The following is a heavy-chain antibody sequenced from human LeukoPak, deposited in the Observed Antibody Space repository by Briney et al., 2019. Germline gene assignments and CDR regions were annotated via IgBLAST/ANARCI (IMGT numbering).Heavy chain of an antibody. D-gene: IGHD6-6*01. J-gene: IGHJ4*02. CDR1: GGSISSYY. CDR2: IYTSGST. CDR3: ARVGIAAPYYFDY. V-gene: IGHV4-4*07. Sequence: PSETLSLTCTVSGGSISSYYWSLIRQPAGKGLEWIGRIYTSGSTNYNPSLKSRVTMSVDTSKNLFSLKLSSVTAADTAVYYCARVGIAAPYYFDYWGQGTLVTVSS.